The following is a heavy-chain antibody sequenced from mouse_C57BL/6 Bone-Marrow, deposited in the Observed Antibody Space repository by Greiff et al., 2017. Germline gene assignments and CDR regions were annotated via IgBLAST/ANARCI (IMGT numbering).Heavy chain of an antibody. CDR2: IYPGSGNT. J-gene: IGHJ4*01. V-gene: IGHV1-76*01. D-gene: IGHD2-2*01. CDR3: AREEAMVTTDAMDY. Sequence: QVQLQQSGAELVRPGASVKLSCKASGYTFTDYYINWVKQRPGQGLEWIARIYPGSGNTYYNEKFKGKATLTAEKSSSTAYMQLSSLTSEDSAVYFCAREEAMVTTDAMDYWGQGTSVTVSS. CDR1: GYTFTDYY.